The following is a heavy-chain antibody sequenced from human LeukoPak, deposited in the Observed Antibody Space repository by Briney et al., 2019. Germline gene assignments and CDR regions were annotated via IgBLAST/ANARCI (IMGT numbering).Heavy chain of an antibody. CDR1: GGSFSGYY. D-gene: IGHD2-21*01. CDR2: IYTSGST. J-gene: IGHJ4*02. V-gene: IGHV4-59*10. Sequence: SETLSLTCAVYGGSFSGYYWSWIRQPAGKGLGWIGRIYTSGSTNYNPSLKSRVTISVDTSKNQFSLKLNSVTAADTAVYYCARGVVIAPQTFDYWGQGTLVTVSS. CDR3: ARGVVIAPQTFDY.